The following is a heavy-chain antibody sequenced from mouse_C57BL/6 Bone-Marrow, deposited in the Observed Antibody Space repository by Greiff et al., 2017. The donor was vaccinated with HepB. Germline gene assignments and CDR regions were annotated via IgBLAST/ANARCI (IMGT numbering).Heavy chain of an antibody. CDR2: IYPGSGNT. J-gene: IGHJ2*01. Sequence: QVQLQQSGAELVRPGASVKLSCKASGYTFTDYYINWVKQRPGQGLEWIARIYPGSGNTYYNEKFKGKATLTAEKSSSTAYMQLSSLTSEDSAVYFCARGGIYYGSSLDYWGQGTTLTVSS. CDR3: ARGGIYYGSSLDY. D-gene: IGHD1-1*01. CDR1: GYTFTDYY. V-gene: IGHV1-76*01.